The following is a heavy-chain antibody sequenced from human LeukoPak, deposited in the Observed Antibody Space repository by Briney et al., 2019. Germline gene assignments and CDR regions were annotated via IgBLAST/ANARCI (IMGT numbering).Heavy chain of an antibody. V-gene: IGHV1-69*06. Sequence: SVKVCCKASGGTFSSYAISWVRQAPGQGLEWMGRIIPIFGTANYAQKFQGRVTITADKSTSTAYMELSSLRSEDTAVYYCARENSYYYDSSGYCLVYWGQGTLVTVSS. CDR3: ARENSYYYDSSGYCLVY. CDR2: IIPIFGTA. D-gene: IGHD3-22*01. J-gene: IGHJ4*02. CDR1: GGTFSSYA.